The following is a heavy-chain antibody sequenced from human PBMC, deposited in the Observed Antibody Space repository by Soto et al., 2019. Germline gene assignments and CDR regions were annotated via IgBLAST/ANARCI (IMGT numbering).Heavy chain of an antibody. CDR2: MYHSGST. CDR1: GGSISSGGYS. CDR3: AREVVAAVYNWFDP. J-gene: IGHJ5*02. V-gene: IGHV4-30-2*01. Sequence: SETLSLTCAVSGGSISSGGYSWSWIRQPPGKGLEWIGYMYHSGSTYYNPSLKSRVTISIDTSKNQFSLKLSSVTAADTAVYYCAREVVAAVYNWFDPWGQGTLVTVSS. D-gene: IGHD2-15*01.